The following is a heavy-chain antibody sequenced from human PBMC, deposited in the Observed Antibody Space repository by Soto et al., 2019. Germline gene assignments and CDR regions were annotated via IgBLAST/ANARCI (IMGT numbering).Heavy chain of an antibody. CDR2: INHSGST. V-gene: IGHV4-34*01. CDR3: ARGPRTTWVGWAAAGTFDY. CDR1: GGSFSGYY. Sequence: QVQLQQWGAGLLKPSETLSLTCAVYGGSFSGYYWSWIRQPPGKGLEWIGEINHSGSTNYNPSLKSRVTISVDTSKNQFSLKLSSVTAADTAVYYCARGPRTTWVGWAAAGTFDYWGQGTLVTVSS. D-gene: IGHD6-13*01. J-gene: IGHJ4*02.